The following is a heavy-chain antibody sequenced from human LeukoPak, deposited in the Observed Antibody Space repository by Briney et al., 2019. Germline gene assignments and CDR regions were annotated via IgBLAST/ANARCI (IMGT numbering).Heavy chain of an antibody. D-gene: IGHD2-8*01. CDR3: ARTRSMVTSRDNWFDP. CDR2: INPNSGGT. CDR1: GYTFTGYY. V-gene: IGHV1-2*02. Sequence: ASVKVSCKASGYTFTGYYMHWVRQAPGQELEWMGWINPNSGGTNYAQKFQGRVTMTRDTSISTAYMELSRLRSDDTAVYYCARTRSMVTSRDNWFDPWGQGTLVTVSS. J-gene: IGHJ5*02.